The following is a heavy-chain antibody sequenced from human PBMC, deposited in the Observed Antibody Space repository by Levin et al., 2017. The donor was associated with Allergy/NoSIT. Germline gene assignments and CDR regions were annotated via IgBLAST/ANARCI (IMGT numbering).Heavy chain of an antibody. Sequence: GESLKISCAASGFTFDDYAMHWVRQAPGKGLEWVSLISWDGGSTYYADSVKGRFTISRDNSKNSLYLQMNSLRAEDTALYYCAKESAYGDYSFDYWGQGTLVTVSS. V-gene: IGHV3-43D*04. CDR2: ISWDGGST. CDR3: AKESAYGDYSFDY. J-gene: IGHJ4*02. D-gene: IGHD4-17*01. CDR1: GFTFDDYA.